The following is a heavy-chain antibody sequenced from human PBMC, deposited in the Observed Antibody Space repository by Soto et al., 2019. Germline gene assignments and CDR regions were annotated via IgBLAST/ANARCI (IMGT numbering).Heavy chain of an antibody. D-gene: IGHD1-26*01. CDR3: ARQSGGYCYYGMDV. CDR2: IYYSGTT. V-gene: IGHV4-59*08. Sequence: SETLSLTCTVSGGSISDYYWSWIRQPPGKGLEWIGYIYYSGTTNYSPSLKSRVTISVDTSKNQFSLKLSSVTAADSAIYYCARQSGGYCYYGMDVWGQGTTVTVSS. J-gene: IGHJ6*02. CDR1: GGSISDYY.